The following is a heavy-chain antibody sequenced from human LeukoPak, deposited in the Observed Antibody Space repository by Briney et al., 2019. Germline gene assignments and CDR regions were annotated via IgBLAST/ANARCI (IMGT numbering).Heavy chain of an antibody. J-gene: IGHJ6*02. CDR1: GGSISSYY. Sequence: PSETLSLTCTVSGGSISSYYWSWIRQPPGKGLEWIGYIYYSGSTNYNPSLKSRVTISVDTSKNQFSLKLSSVTAGDTAVYYCASLYSGSYYYYGMDVWGQGTTVTVSS. CDR3: ASLYSGSYYYYGMDV. D-gene: IGHD1-26*01. V-gene: IGHV4-59*01. CDR2: IYYSGST.